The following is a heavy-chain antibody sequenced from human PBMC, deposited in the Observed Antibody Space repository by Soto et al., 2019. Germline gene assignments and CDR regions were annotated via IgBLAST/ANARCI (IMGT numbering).Heavy chain of an antibody. CDR3: ARVRPYSGLGYSDY. Sequence: SVKVSCKASGGTFSSYAISWVRQAPGQGLEWMGGIIPIFGTANYAQKFQGRVTITADKSTSTAYMELSSLRSEDTAVYYCARVRPYSGLGYSDYWGQGTLVTVS. D-gene: IGHD2-21*01. J-gene: IGHJ4*02. CDR1: GGTFSSYA. CDR2: IIPIFGTA. V-gene: IGHV1-69*06.